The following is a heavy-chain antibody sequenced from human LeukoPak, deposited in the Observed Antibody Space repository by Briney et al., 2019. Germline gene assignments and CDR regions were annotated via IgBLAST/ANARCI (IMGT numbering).Heavy chain of an antibody. Sequence: SETLSLTCAVSVASISNYYWSWNRQAPGKGLQWNGYISTSGSTNYNPSLKSRVSISLDTSNNRFSLNLNFVTAADTAVYFCAIHCTSYRYTFDYWGPGALVTVSS. J-gene: IGHJ4*02. D-gene: IGHD2-8*01. CDR3: AIHCTSYRYTFDY. V-gene: IGHV4-4*09. CDR2: ISTSGST. CDR1: VASISNYY.